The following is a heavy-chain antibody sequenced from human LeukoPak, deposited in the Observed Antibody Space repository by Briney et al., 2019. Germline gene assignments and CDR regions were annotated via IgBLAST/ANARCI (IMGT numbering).Heavy chain of an antibody. CDR3: ARIHFNPDY. CDR2: VHHSGAT. CDR1: GYSISRGYH. J-gene: IGHJ4*02. Sequence: SETLSLTCSVSGYSISRGYHWAWVRQPPGKGLEWIGSVHHSGATYYNPSLNRRLTISADTSKNQFSLKMDSVTAADTAVYYCARIHFNPDYWGQGTLVSVSS. D-gene: IGHD1-14*01. V-gene: IGHV4-38-2*02.